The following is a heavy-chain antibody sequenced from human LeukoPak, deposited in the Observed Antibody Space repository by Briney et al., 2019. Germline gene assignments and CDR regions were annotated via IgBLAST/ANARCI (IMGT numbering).Heavy chain of an antibody. J-gene: IGHJ4*02. Sequence: PGGSLRLSCVVSGFTFSWSTMTWVRQVPGKGPEWVAKMKEDGSETQYVDSAKGRFTISRDNAKNSLYLQMNSLGVEDTAVYYCATGGAPGGRFEYWGQGALVTVSS. CDR1: GFTFSWST. CDR2: MKEDGSET. V-gene: IGHV3-7*01. D-gene: IGHD3-16*01. CDR3: ATGGAPGGRFEY.